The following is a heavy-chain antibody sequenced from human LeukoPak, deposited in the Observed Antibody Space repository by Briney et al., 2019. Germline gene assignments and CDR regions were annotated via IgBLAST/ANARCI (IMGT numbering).Heavy chain of an antibody. Sequence: GASVKVSCKASGGTFSSYAISWVRQAPGQGLEWMGGIIPIFGTANYAQKFRDRVTITADESTSTAYMELSSLRSEDTAVYYCAREYRIRAAAGTRCYFDYWGGDTVVSVSS. V-gene: IGHV1-69*13. CDR3: AREYRIRAAAGTRCYFDY. J-gene: IGHJ4*02. CDR1: GGTFSSYA. D-gene: IGHD6-13*01. CDR2: IIPIFGTA.